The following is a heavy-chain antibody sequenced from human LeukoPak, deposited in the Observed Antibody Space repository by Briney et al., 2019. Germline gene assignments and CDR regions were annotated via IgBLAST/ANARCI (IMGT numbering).Heavy chain of an antibody. CDR2: IYTSGIT. V-gene: IGHV4-61*02. J-gene: IGHJ6*03. CDR3: ARSRYFDWFARRSYMDV. Sequence: SETLSLTCTVSGGSISSGTYYWYWIRQPAGKGLEWIGRIYTSGITNYNPSLKSRVTISVDTSKNQFSLKLSSVTAADTAVYYCARSRYFDWFARRSYMDVWGKGTTVTISS. D-gene: IGHD3-9*01. CDR1: GGSISSGTYY.